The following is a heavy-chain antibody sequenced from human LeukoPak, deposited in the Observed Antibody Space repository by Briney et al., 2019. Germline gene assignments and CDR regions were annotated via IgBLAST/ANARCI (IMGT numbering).Heavy chain of an antibody. CDR1: GGSTSSGGYY. D-gene: IGHD3-10*01. Sequence: SETLSLTCTVSGGSTSSGGYYWIWIRQHPGMGLEWIGYMHQSGSATYNPSLKSRVTISGDASKNQFSLKLSSVTAADTAVYYCARVDYSSSGSYLNWFDPWGQGTLVTVSP. J-gene: IGHJ5*02. CDR3: ARVDYSSSGSYLNWFDP. CDR2: MHQSGSA. V-gene: IGHV4-31*03.